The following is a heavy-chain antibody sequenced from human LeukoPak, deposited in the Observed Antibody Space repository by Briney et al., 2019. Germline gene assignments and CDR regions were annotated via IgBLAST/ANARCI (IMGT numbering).Heavy chain of an antibody. CDR2: IYYSGST. CDR1: GGSISSSSYY. V-gene: IGHV4-39*07. J-gene: IGHJ3*02. CDR3: ARDSRKQWLAVKDAFDI. D-gene: IGHD6-19*01. Sequence: PSETLSLTCPVSGGSISSSSYYWGWIRQPPGKGLEWIGSIYYSGSTYYNPSLKSRVTISVDTSKNQFSLKLSSVTAADTAVYYCARDSRKQWLAVKDAFDIWGQGTMVTVSS.